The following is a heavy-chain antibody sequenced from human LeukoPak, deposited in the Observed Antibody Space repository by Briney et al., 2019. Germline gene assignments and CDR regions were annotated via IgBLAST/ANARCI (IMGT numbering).Heavy chain of an antibody. D-gene: IGHD3-16*01. CDR2: IKEDGSEN. CDR3: ARAYAGGIFDS. CDR1: GFTFSDYW. Sequence: GGSLRLSCVASGFTFSDYWMSWVRQAPGKGLEWVANIKEDGSENYYVDSVRGRFTISRDNAKNSLYLQMNSLRAEDTAMYYCARAYAGGIFDSWGQGTMVTVSS. V-gene: IGHV3-7*04. J-gene: IGHJ4*02.